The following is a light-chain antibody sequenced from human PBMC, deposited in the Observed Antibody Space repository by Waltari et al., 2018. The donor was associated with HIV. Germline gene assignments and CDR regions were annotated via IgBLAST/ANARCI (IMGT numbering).Light chain of an antibody. CDR3: AAWDDSLNGSWV. J-gene: IGLJ3*02. Sequence: QSVLTQPPSASGTPGQRVTISCSGSSSHIGSNTVNWYQQFPGTAPKLLIYSNSQRPSGVPDRFSGSKSGSSASLASSGLQSEDEADYYCAAWDDSLNGSWVFGGGTKLTVL. CDR1: SSHIGSNT. V-gene: IGLV1-44*01. CDR2: SNS.